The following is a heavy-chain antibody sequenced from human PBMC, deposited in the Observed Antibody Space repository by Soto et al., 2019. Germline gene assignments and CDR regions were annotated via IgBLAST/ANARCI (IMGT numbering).Heavy chain of an antibody. CDR3: ASWNRVDTAMVTSYYFDY. D-gene: IGHD5-18*01. V-gene: IGHV4-31*03. Sequence: SETLSLTCTVSGGSISSGGYYWSWIRQHPGKGLEWIGYIYYSGSTYYNPSLKSRVTISVDTSKNQFSLKLSSVTAADTAVYYCASWNRVDTAMVTSYYFDYWGQGTLVTVSS. CDR2: IYYSGST. CDR1: GGSISSGGYY. J-gene: IGHJ4*02.